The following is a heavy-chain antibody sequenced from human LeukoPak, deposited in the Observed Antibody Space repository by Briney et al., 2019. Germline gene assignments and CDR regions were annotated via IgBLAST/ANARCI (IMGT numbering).Heavy chain of an antibody. D-gene: IGHD6-19*01. J-gene: IGHJ5*01. V-gene: IGHV3-64*01. CDR1: GFSFSRYV. CDR3: ARPYINAGYSSGWFDY. CDR2: ISSNGGST. Sequence: WGSLRLSCAASGFSFSRYVMYWVRQAPGEGLEYVSAISSNGGSTYYANSVKGRFAISRDNSNNILYLQMGSLRVEDMAVYYCARPYINAGYSSGWFDYWGQGILVTVSS.